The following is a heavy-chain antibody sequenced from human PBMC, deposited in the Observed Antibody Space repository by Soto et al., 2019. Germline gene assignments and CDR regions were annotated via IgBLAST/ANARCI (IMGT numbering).Heavy chain of an antibody. J-gene: IGHJ5*01. D-gene: IGHD4-17*01. CDR3: ARENYGDYLNWFDP. Sequence: GGSLRLSCAASGFTFSSYSMNWVRQAPGKGLEWVSYISSSSSTIYYADSVKGRFTISRDNAKNSLYLQMNSLRDEDTAVYYCARENYGDYLNWFDPWGQGTMVTVSS. CDR2: ISSSSSTI. V-gene: IGHV3-48*02. CDR1: GFTFSSYS.